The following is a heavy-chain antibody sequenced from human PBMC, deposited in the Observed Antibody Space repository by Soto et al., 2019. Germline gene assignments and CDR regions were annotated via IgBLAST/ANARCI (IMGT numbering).Heavy chain of an antibody. V-gene: IGHV4-34*01. CDR1: RSAFIGYR. Sequence: TCAECRSAFIGYRCSMKHQPPGKGLEWIGEINHSGSTNYNPSLKSRVTISVDTSKNQFSLKLSSVTAADTAVYYCARGHSSSWYVRIYYYYGMVVWGEGPTVSVS. CDR3: ARGHSSSWYVRIYYYYGMVV. CDR2: INHSGST. J-gene: IGHJ6*02. D-gene: IGHD6-13*01.